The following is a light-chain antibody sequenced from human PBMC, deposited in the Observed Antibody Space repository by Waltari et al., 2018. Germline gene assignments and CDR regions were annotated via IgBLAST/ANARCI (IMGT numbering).Light chain of an antibody. CDR3: CSYAGSYTFV. V-gene: IGLV2-11*01. J-gene: IGLJ7*01. CDR1: SSDVGSYNF. Sequence: QSALTQPRSVSGSPGQSVTISCSGTSSDVGSYNFVSWYQQHPGNAPKLLIYDVVKRPSGVPDRFSCSKSGNTASLTISGLQTEDESDYYCCSYAGSYTFVFGGGTQLTVL. CDR2: DVV.